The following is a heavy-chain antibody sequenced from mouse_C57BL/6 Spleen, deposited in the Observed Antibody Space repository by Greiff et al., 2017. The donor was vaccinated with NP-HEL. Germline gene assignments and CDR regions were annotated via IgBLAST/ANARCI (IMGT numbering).Heavy chain of an antibody. V-gene: IGHV1-52*01. CDR3: ARKTAQANGYYFDD. J-gene: IGHJ2*01. CDR1: GYTFTSYW. D-gene: IGHD3-2*02. CDR2: IDPSDSET. Sequence: QVQLQQPGAELVRPGSSVKLSCKASGYTFTSYWMHWVKQRPIQGLEWIGNIDPSDSETHYNQKFKDKATLTVDKSSSTAYRQLSSLTSEDSAVDYCARKTAQANGYYFDDWGQGTTLTVSS.